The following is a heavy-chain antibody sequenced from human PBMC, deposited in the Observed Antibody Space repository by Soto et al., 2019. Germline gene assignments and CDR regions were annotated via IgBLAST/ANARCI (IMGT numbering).Heavy chain of an antibody. CDR3: ARVGGGLASLGSYGMEV. CDR1: GYTFIGYY. CDR2: INPNSGGT. J-gene: IGHJ6*02. D-gene: IGHD3-10*01. Sequence: ASVKVSCKASGYTFIGYYIHWVRQAPGQGLEWMGWINPNSGGTNYAQRFQGWVTMTRDRSISTAYMELSRLKSDDTAVYYCARVGGGLASLGSYGMEVWGQGTKVTVSS. V-gene: IGHV1-2*04.